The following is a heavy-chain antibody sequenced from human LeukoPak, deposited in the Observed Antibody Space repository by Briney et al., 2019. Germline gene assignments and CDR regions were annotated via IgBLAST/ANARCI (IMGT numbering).Heavy chain of an antibody. Sequence: GESLEISCKASGYSFSNYWIGWVRQVPGKGLEWMGIVYPRDSDTRYSPSFQGQVTISADKSISTAYLQWSSLKASDTAVYYCARPGERSRRDWNLDQWGQGTLVTVSS. CDR3: ARPGERSRRDWNLDQ. V-gene: IGHV5-51*01. CDR2: VYPRDSDT. J-gene: IGHJ4*02. D-gene: IGHD1-1*01. CDR1: GYSFSNYW.